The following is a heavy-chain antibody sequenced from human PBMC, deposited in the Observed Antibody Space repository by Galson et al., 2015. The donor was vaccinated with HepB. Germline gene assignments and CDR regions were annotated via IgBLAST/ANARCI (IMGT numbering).Heavy chain of an antibody. CDR2: INTNTGNP. Sequence: SVKVSCKASGYTFTSYAMNWVRQAPGQGLEWMGWINTNTGNPTYAQGFTGRFVFSLDTSVSTAYLQISSLKAEDTAVYYCARDELGQYSSGRKRTRDWFDPWGQGTLVTVSS. J-gene: IGHJ5*02. V-gene: IGHV7-4-1*02. D-gene: IGHD6-19*01. CDR1: GYTFTSYA. CDR3: ARDELGQYSSGRKRTRDWFDP.